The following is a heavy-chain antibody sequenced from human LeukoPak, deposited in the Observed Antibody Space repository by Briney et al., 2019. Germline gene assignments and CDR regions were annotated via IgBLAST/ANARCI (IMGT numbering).Heavy chain of an antibody. J-gene: IGHJ5*02. CDR1: GYPFTTWE. CDR3: ARGPRNDP. CDR2: VHPNSGNT. V-gene: IGHV1-8*01. D-gene: IGHD1-14*01. Sequence: ASVKVSCKTSGYPFTTWEINWVRQAAGQGLEWMGWVHPNSGNTAYAQKFQGRVTMTRDTSISTAYMELSGLRSDDTAVYFCARGPRNDPWGQRTPVTVSS.